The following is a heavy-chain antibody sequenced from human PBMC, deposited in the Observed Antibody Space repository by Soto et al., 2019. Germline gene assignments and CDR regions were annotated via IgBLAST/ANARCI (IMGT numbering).Heavy chain of an antibody. V-gene: IGHV4-59*08. D-gene: IGHD4-17*01. CDR3: ARHGDDYGDYVSGYFDY. CDR2: TYYSGTT. J-gene: IGHJ4*02. Sequence: PSETLSLTCTVASGSISSYYWSWLRQPPGKGLEWIGCTYYSGTTNYNSSLKSRVTISIDTSKNQFSLKLSSVTAADTAVYYCARHGDDYGDYVSGYFDYWGQGTQVTVSS. CDR1: SGSISSYY.